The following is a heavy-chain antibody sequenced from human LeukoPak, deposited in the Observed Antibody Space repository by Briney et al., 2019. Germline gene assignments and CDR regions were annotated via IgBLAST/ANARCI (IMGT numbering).Heavy chain of an antibody. Sequence: PGESLRLSCAASGFPLGGYWMTWIRQAPGKGLEWLAMNNEDGSAKYYLDSVKGRFTISRDNTKNSLFLQLSSLRADDTAVYYCVRARGFFHFDLWGQGTLVTVSS. D-gene: IGHD3-10*01. V-gene: IGHV3-7*01. CDR2: NNEDGSAK. CDR3: VRARGFFHFDL. J-gene: IGHJ4*02. CDR1: GFPLGGYW.